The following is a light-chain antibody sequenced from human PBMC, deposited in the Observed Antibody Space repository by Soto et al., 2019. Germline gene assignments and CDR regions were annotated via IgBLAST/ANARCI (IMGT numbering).Light chain of an antibody. Sequence: DIQMTQSPSSLSASVGDRVTITCQASQDIKNYLNWYQQKPGKAPKFLISDASTLKTGVPSRFSGSGSGTEFTLIISSLQSEDIATYFCQQFEKLPITFGQGTRLEI. V-gene: IGKV1-33*01. J-gene: IGKJ5*01. CDR1: QDIKNY. CDR2: DAS. CDR3: QQFEKLPIT.